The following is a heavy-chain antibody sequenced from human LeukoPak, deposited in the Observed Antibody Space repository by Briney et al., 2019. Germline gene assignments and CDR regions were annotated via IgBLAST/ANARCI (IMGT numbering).Heavy chain of an antibody. Sequence: GGSLRLSCAASGFTFSSYSMNWVRQAPGKGLEWVSLIDSNSNFMNYADSVKGRFTISRDNAKNSLYLQMNSLRAEDTAVYYCARERGRVMYYYDSSGYPDYWGQGTLVTVSP. V-gene: IGHV3-21*01. D-gene: IGHD3-22*01. CDR2: IDSNSNFM. CDR1: GFTFSSYS. J-gene: IGHJ4*02. CDR3: ARERGRVMYYYDSSGYPDY.